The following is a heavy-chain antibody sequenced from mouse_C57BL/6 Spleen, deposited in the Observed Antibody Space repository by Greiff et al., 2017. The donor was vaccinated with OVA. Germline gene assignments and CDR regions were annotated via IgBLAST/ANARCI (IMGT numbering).Heavy chain of an antibody. D-gene: IGHD2-12*01. Sequence: VQLQQPGAELVKPGASVKMSCKASGYTFTSYWITWVQQRPGQGLEWLGDIYPGSGSTNYNEKFKSKATLTVDTSSSTAKMQLSSMTTKDAAVDTGARAGDIRQGDYWGQGTTLTVSS. CDR3: ARAGDIRQGDY. V-gene: IGHV1-55*01. CDR1: GYTFTSYW. CDR2: IYPGSGST. J-gene: IGHJ2*01.